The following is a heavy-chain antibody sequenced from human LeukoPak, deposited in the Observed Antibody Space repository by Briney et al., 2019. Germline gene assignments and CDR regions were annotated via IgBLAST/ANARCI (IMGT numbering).Heavy chain of an antibody. Sequence: SETLSLTCTVSGGSISSYYWSWIRQPAGKGLEWIGRIYTSGSTNYNPSLKSRVTMSVDTSKNQFSLKLSSVTAADTAVYYCASSPNSPSPYYYYYYMDVWGKGTTVTVSS. CDR2: IYTSGST. CDR3: ASSPNSPSPYYYYYYMDV. J-gene: IGHJ6*03. V-gene: IGHV4-4*07. CDR1: GGSISSYY. D-gene: IGHD4-23*01.